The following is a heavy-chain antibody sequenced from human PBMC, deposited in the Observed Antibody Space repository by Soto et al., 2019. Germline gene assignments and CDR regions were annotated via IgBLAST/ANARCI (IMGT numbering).Heavy chain of an antibody. D-gene: IGHD6-13*01. CDR1: GGPFSSYA. V-gene: IGHV1-69*13. CDR2: IIPIFGTA. Sequence: GASVKVSCKASGGPFSSYAISWVRQAPGQGLEWMGGIIPIFGTANYAQKFQGRVTITADESTSTAYMELSSLRSEDTAVYYCAGEPGSSSWYVYWGQGTLVTVSS. J-gene: IGHJ4*02. CDR3: AGEPGSSSWYVY.